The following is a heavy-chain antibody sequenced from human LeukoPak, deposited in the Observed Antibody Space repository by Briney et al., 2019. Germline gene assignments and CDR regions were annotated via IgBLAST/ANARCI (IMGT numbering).Heavy chain of an antibody. J-gene: IGHJ4*02. D-gene: IGHD3-3*01. CDR3: ARDRRFFLV. CDR1: GFTFSSYW. Sequence: PGGSLRLSCAASGFTFSSYWMSWVRQAPGKGLEWVANIKQNGSETYYVDAVKGRFTISRDNAKNSLYLQMTSLRAEDTAVYYCARDRRFFLVWGQGTLVTVSS. CDR2: IKQNGSET. V-gene: IGHV3-7*01.